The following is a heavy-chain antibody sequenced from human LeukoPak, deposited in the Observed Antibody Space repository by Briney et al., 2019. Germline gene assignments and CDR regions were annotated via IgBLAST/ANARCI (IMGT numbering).Heavy chain of an antibody. J-gene: IGHJ5*02. CDR1: GFTFSSYS. Sequence: GGSLRLSCAASGFTFSSYSMNWVRQAPGKGLEWVSSISGSSSYIYYADSVKGRFTISRDNAKNLVYLQINSLRAEDTAVYYCARGWGRSWDENWFDAWGQGIRVTASS. V-gene: IGHV3-21*01. CDR2: ISGSSSYI. CDR3: ARGWGRSWDENWFDA. D-gene: IGHD3-16*01.